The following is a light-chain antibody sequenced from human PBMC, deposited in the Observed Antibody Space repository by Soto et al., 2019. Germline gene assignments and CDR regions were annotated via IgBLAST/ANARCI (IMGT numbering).Light chain of an antibody. J-gene: IGLJ1*01. CDR3: TSYTTSNTYV. Sequence: QSVLTQPASVSGSPGQSITISCTGTTSDVGGKKYVSWYQQHPGKAPKLMIYEVSSRPSGVSNRFSGSKAGNTASLTISGLQAEDEADYYCTSYTTSNTYVFGTGTKVTVL. CDR2: EVS. V-gene: IGLV2-14*01. CDR1: TSDVGGKKY.